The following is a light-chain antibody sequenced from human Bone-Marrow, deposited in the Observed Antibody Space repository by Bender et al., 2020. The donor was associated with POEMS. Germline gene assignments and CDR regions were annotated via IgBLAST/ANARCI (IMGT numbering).Light chain of an antibody. CDR1: SSNIGAHA. Sequence: QSVLTQPPSASGTPGQRVTISCSGGSSNIGAHAVNWYQHLPGTAPKLLIYSSHRRPSEVPDRFSGSRSGTSASLAISGLQSEDEADYYCAVWHDSLNGWVFGGGTKLTGL. V-gene: IGLV1-44*01. CDR3: AVWHDSLNGWV. CDR2: SSH. J-gene: IGLJ3*02.